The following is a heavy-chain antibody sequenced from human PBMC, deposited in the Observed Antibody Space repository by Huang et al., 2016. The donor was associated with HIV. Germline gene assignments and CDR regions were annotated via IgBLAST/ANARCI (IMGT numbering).Heavy chain of an antibody. CDR2: ISQRGST. D-gene: IGHD1-1*01. Sequence: QGRLQQWGAGLLKPSETLSLTCAVYSGSFSRYYWTWVRQPPGKGLEWIGEISQRGSTNYNASLATRVTISGDTSKNQFSLKMTAVTAADTAIYYCARAPAGNDYSLYHYYGLDIWGQGTTVTVSS. CDR1: SGSFSRYY. CDR3: ARAPAGNDYSLYHYYGLDI. V-gene: IGHV4-34*02. J-gene: IGHJ6*02.